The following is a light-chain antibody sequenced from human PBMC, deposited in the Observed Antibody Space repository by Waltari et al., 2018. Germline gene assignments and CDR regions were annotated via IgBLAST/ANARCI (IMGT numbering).Light chain of an antibody. CDR2: GPS. Sequence: EIVLTLSPGTLSLPPGERATLSCRTSQSVSRALAWYQQKPGQAPRLLIYGPSTRATGVPDRFSGSGSGTDFSLTISSLDPEDFAVYYCQHYVKLPVTYGQGTKVEI. CDR3: QHYVKLPVT. CDR1: QSVSRA. V-gene: IGKV3-20*01. J-gene: IGKJ1*01.